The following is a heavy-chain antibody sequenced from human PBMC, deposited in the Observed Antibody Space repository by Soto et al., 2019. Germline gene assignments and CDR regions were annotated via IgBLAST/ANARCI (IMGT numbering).Heavy chain of an antibody. J-gene: IGHJ6*02. CDR2: VSGNGGTT. V-gene: IGHV3-64D*06. D-gene: IGHD6-19*01. Sequence: EVRLVESGGDLVQPGGSLRISCSASGFTFKNYAMNWVRQAPGKGLEYVSGVSGNGGTTYYGDSVQGRVTMTRDNSKNKVYLQTSSLRVEDTAVYYCVKEQASWLTLMYYGMDVWGQGTTVTVSS. CDR3: VKEQASWLTLMYYGMDV. CDR1: GFTFKNYA.